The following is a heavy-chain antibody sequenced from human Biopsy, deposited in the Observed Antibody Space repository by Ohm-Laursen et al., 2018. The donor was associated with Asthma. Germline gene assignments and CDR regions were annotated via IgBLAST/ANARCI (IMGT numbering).Heavy chain of an antibody. D-gene: IGHD2-15*01. CDR2: IHYSGST. CDR1: GVSIRSYY. CDR3: AGFCSGGNCPDH. V-gene: IGHV4-59*01. Sequence: SETLSLTCTVSGVSIRSYYWTWIRQPPGKGMEWIGNIHYSGSTYSNPSLKSRVTISVDTSKKQISLRLSSVIAADTAVHYCAGFCSGGNCPDHWGQGTLVTVSS. J-gene: IGHJ4*02.